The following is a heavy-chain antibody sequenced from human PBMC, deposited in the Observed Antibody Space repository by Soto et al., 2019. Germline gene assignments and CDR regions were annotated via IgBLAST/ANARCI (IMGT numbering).Heavy chain of an antibody. Sequence: QVQLVQSGAEVKKPGASVKVSCKASGHTFTSYGISWVRQAPGQGLEWMGWISAYNGNINYAQKLQGRVTMTTDTSTSTAYMELRSLRSDDTAVYYCARDSEYVDTAMSPLDYWGQGTLVTVSS. D-gene: IGHD5-18*01. CDR3: ARDSEYVDTAMSPLDY. J-gene: IGHJ4*02. V-gene: IGHV1-18*01. CDR1: GHTFTSYG. CDR2: ISAYNGNI.